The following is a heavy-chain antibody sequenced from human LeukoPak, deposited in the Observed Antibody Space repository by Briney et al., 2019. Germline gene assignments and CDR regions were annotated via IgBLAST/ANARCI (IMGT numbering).Heavy chain of an antibody. Sequence: SQTLSLTCAISGDSVSSNSAAWNWIRQSPSRGLEWLGRTYYRSKWYNDYAVSVKSRITINPDTSKNQFSLQLNSVTPEDTAVYYCARATAYYYDSSGYYNPSSFDYWGQGTLVTVSS. CDR1: GDSVSSNSAA. CDR2: TYYRSKWYN. CDR3: ARATAYYYDSSGYYNPSSFDY. D-gene: IGHD3-22*01. J-gene: IGHJ4*02. V-gene: IGHV6-1*01.